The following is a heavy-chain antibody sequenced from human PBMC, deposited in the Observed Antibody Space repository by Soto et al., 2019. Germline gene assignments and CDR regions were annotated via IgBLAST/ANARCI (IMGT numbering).Heavy chain of an antibody. V-gene: IGHV3-7*01. CDR1: GFTFSNFW. D-gene: IGHD2-2*01. J-gene: IGHJ5*02. CDR3: ASNYCPRTRCNLPNWFDV. CDR2: IDQDGSDK. Sequence: EVQLVESGGGLVQPGGSLRLSCAASGFTFSNFWMSWVRQAPGKGLEWVATIDQDGSDKYYVDSVRGRFDVSRDNAKNSLYLQMDSLRAEDTAVYYCASNYCPRTRCNLPNWFDVWGQGTLLAVSS.